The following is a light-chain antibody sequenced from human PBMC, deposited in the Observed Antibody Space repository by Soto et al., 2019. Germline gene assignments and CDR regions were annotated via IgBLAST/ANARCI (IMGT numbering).Light chain of an antibody. CDR2: DVS. J-gene: IGLJ1*01. CDR3: ISYTSSGTYV. Sequence: QSALTQPASVSGSPGQSITISWTETSSDVGGYKYVSWYQQHPGKAPKVMIYDVSNRSSGVSNRFSGSKSGNTASLTISGLQAEDEADYYCISYTSSGTYVFGTGTKLTVL. CDR1: SSDVGGYKY. V-gene: IGLV2-14*01.